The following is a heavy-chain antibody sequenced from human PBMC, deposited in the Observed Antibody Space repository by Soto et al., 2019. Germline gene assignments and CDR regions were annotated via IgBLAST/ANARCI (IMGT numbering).Heavy chain of an antibody. CDR3: ARAQGYCSGGSCRDYYYYGMDV. CDR1: GFTFSSYW. Sequence: GGSLRLSCAASGFTFSSYWMHWVRQAPGKGLVWVSRINSDGSSTSYADSVKGRFTISRDNAKNTLYLQMNSLRAEDTAVYYCARAQGYCSGGSCRDYYYYGMDVWGQGTTVTVSS. V-gene: IGHV3-74*01. D-gene: IGHD2-15*01. J-gene: IGHJ6*02. CDR2: INSDGSST.